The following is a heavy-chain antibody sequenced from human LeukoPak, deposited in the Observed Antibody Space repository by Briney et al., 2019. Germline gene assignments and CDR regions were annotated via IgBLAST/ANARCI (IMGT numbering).Heavy chain of an antibody. Sequence: GGSLGLSCVGSGFRFSRYAMSWVRQAPGKGLEWVATIHYIRDGPYYADSVEGRFTISRDDSKNTVYLQMNSLRVEDTAIYYCARCVTGWPNWFAPWGQGTLVTVSS. CDR1: GFRFSRYA. CDR3: ARCVTGWPNWFAP. D-gene: IGHD6-19*01. J-gene: IGHJ5*02. CDR2: IHYIRDGP. V-gene: IGHV3-23*01.